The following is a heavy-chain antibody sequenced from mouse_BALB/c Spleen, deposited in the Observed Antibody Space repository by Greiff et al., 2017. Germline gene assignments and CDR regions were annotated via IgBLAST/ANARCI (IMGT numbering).Heavy chain of an antibody. D-gene: IGHD2-4*01. Sequence: VQLQQPGAELVMPGASVKMSCKASGYTFTDYWMHWVKQRPGQGLEWIGAIDTSDSYTSYNQKFKGKATLTVDESSSTAYMQLSSLTSEDSAVYYCARGNYDYDGGYAMDYWGQGTSVTVSS. V-gene: IGHV1-69*01. J-gene: IGHJ4*01. CDR1: GYTFTDYW. CDR3: ARGNYDYDGGYAMDY. CDR2: IDTSDSYT.